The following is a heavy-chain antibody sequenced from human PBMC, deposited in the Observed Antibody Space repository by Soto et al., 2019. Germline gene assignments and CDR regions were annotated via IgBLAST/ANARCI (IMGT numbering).Heavy chain of an antibody. D-gene: IGHD2-2*01. CDR2: INHSGST. CDR3: ARGLCTSTSCYPTDAFDG. CDR1: GGSCSGYY. V-gene: IGHV4-34*01. Sequence: QVQLQQWGAGLLKPSETLSLTCAVYGGSCSGYYWSWIRQPPGKGLEWIGEINHSGSTNYNPSLKSRVTISVDTSKNQFSLKLRSVTAADTAVYYCARGLCTSTSCYPTDAFDGWGQGTMVTVSS. J-gene: IGHJ3*01.